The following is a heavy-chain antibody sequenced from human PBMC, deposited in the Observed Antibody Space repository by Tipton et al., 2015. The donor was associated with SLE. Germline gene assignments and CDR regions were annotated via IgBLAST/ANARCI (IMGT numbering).Heavy chain of an antibody. CDR3: ARDQKGVAARPVDY. V-gene: IGHV3-30*02. CDR1: GFTFSSYG. CDR2: IRYDGSNK. D-gene: IGHD6-6*01. J-gene: IGHJ4*02. Sequence: GSLRLSCAASGFTFSSYGMHWVRQAPGKGLEWVAFIRYDGSNKYYADSVKGRFTISRDNSKNTLYLQMNSLRAEDTAVYYCARDQKGVAARPVDYWGQGTLVTVSS.